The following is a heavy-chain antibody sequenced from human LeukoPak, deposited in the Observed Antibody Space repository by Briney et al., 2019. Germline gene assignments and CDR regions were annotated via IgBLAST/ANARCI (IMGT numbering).Heavy chain of an antibody. Sequence: PGRSLRLSCAASGFTFDDYAMHWVRQAPGEGLEWVSGISWNSGSIGYADSVKGRFTISRDNAKNSLYLQMNSLRAEDTALYYCAKSTRRDGYNKGFDYWGQGTLVTVSS. CDR1: GFTFDDYA. V-gene: IGHV3-9*01. D-gene: IGHD5-24*01. J-gene: IGHJ4*02. CDR2: ISWNSGSI. CDR3: AKSTRRDGYNKGFDY.